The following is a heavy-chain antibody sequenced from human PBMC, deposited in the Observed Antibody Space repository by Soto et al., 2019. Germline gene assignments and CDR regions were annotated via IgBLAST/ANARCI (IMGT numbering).Heavy chain of an antibody. V-gene: IGHV1-69*12. Sequence: QVHLVQSGAEVKKPGSSVKVSCKVSGGTFNTYAISWVRQAPGQGLEWMGGIIPVFRAPDYAQKFQGRVTITADESARRVSMELNGRRSEDTAVSYCARDKGRPQLGGNYYSRTDVWGPGTAVTVSS. CDR2: IIPVFRAP. D-gene: IGHD3-3*02. J-gene: IGHJ6*02. CDR1: GGTFNTYA. CDR3: ARDKGRPQLGGNYYSRTDV.